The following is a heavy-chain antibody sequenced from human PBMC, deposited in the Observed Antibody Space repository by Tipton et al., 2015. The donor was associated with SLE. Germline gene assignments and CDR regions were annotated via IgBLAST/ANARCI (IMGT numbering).Heavy chain of an antibody. J-gene: IGHJ2*01. V-gene: IGHV4-39*07. CDR2: IYYSGST. CDR3: ARGVSSSWYGDL. D-gene: IGHD6-13*01. CDR1: GGSISSSSYY. Sequence: TLSLTCTVSGGSISSSSYYWGWIRQPPGKGLGWVGSIYYSGSTYYNPSLKSRVTISVDTSKNQFSLKLSSVTAADTAVYYCARGVSSSWYGDLWDRGTLVTVSS.